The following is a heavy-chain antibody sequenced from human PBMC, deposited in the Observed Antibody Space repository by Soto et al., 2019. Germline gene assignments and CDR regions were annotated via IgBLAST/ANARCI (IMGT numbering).Heavy chain of an antibody. Sequence: ASVKVSCKASQYTFTNFYLHWVRQAPGQRPEWMGWINNGGGAIYAQKFQGRLSMTRDTSITTAYMELSRLSSDDTAFYYCATSSDWSPLLDYWGQGTLVTVSS. V-gene: IGHV1-2*02. D-gene: IGHD6-19*01. CDR2: INNGGGA. CDR1: QYTFTNFY. J-gene: IGHJ4*02. CDR3: ATSSDWSPLLDY.